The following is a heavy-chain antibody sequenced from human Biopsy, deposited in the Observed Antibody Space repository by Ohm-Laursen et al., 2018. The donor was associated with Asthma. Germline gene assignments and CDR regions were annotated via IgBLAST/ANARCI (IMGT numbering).Heavy chain of an antibody. CDR2: ISFDGSNK. CDR3: AKDVFPGWELRRGPDY. Sequence: SLRLSCTATGFTFSNYGMHWVRQAPGKGLDWVAVISFDGSNKNYTDSVKGRFAISRDNSRNTLHLQMNSLRAEDTAVYYCAKDVFPGWELRRGPDYWGQGTLVTVSS. J-gene: IGHJ4*02. V-gene: IGHV3-30*18. CDR1: GFTFSNYG. D-gene: IGHD1-26*01.